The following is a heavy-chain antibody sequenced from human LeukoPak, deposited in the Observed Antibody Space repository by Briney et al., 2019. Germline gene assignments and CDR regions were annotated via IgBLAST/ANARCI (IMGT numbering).Heavy chain of an antibody. Sequence: TGGSLRLSCAASRFTFDDYAMHWVRQAPGKGLEWVSGISWNSGSIGYADSVKGRFTISRDNAKNSLYLQMNSLRAEDTALYYCAKDFWAYGESRFHAFDIWGQGTMVTVSS. CDR1: RFTFDDYA. CDR3: AKDFWAYGESRFHAFDI. CDR2: ISWNSGSI. D-gene: IGHD4-17*01. V-gene: IGHV3-9*01. J-gene: IGHJ3*02.